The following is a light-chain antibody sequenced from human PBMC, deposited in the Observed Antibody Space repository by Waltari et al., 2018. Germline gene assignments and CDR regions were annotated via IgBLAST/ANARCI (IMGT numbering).Light chain of an antibody. J-gene: IGLJ2*01. CDR3: SSYTSSSTSVV. CDR2: DVS. V-gene: IGLV2-14*01. Sequence: QSALTRPPPGSGSPGQALTISCPGTISHFGCHKHVPWYQQHPGKAPKLMIYDVSKRPSGVSNRFSGSKSGNTASLTISGLQAEDEADYYCSSYTSSSTSVVFGGGTKLTVL. CDR1: ISHFGCHKH.